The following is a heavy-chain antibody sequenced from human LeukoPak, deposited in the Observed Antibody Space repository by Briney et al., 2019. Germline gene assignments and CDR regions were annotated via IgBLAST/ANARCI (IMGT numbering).Heavy chain of an antibody. D-gene: IGHD3-10*01. J-gene: IGHJ6*03. CDR3: ARASGSGSPYYYMDV. CDR1: GFTFSSYS. Sequence: GCLRLSCAASGFTFSSYSMNWVRQAPGKGLEWVSSISSSSSYIYYADSVKGRFTISRDNAKNSLYLQMNSLRAEDTAVYYCARASGSGSPYYYMDVWGKGTTVTVSS. CDR2: ISSSSSYI. V-gene: IGHV3-21*01.